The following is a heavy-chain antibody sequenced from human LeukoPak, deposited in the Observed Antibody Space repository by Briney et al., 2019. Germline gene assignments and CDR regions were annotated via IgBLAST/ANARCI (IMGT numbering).Heavy chain of an antibody. CDR3: ASGTLLQHRKTVFSAFDY. D-gene: IGHD3-22*01. Sequence: GGSLRLSCAAHGFTFSSYSMNWVRQAPGKGLEWVSFISTSSSYIYYADSVKGRFTISRDNAKNSLYLEMNSLRAEDTAVYFCASGTLLQHRKTVFSAFDYWGQGTLVTVSS. CDR1: GFTFSSYS. V-gene: IGHV3-21*01. J-gene: IGHJ4*02. CDR2: ISTSSSYI.